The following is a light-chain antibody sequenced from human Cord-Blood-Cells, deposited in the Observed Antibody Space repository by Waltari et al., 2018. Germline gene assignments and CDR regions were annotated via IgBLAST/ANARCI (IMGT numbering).Light chain of an antibody. CDR2: AAS. Sequence: DIQMTQSPSSLSASVGDRVTITCRASQSISSYLNWYQQKPGKAPKLLIYAASSLQSGVPSRFSGSGSGTDFTRTISSLQPEDFATYYCQQSYRTPPVTFGGGTKVEIK. CDR3: QQSYRTPPVT. J-gene: IGKJ4*01. CDR1: QSISSY. V-gene: IGKV1-39*01.